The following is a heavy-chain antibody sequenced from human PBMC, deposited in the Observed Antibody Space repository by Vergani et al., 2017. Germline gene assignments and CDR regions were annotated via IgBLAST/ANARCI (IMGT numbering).Heavy chain of an antibody. J-gene: IGHJ2*01. Sequence: QVQLQESGPGLVKPSQTLSLTCTVSGGSISSGSYYWSWIRQPAGKGLEWIGRIYTSGSTNYNPSLKSRVTISVDTSKNQFSLKLSFVTAADTAVYYCARDLMAYYYDSSGSTLYWYFDLWGRGTLVTVSS. D-gene: IGHD3-22*01. V-gene: IGHV4-61*02. CDR3: ARDLMAYYYDSSGSTLYWYFDL. CDR1: GGSISSGSYY. CDR2: IYTSGST.